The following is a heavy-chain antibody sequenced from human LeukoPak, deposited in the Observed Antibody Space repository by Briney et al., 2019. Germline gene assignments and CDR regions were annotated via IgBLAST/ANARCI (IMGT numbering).Heavy chain of an antibody. CDR2: ISSSSSYI. J-gene: IGHJ3*02. V-gene: IGHV3-21*01. CDR3: ARFNRLDAFDI. D-gene: IGHD1-14*01. Sequence: GGSLRFSCAASGFTFSSYSMNWVRQAPGKGLEWVSSISSSSSYIYYADSVKGRFTISRDNAKNSLYLQMNSLRAEDTAVYYCARFNRLDAFDIWGQGTMVTVSS. CDR1: GFTFSSYS.